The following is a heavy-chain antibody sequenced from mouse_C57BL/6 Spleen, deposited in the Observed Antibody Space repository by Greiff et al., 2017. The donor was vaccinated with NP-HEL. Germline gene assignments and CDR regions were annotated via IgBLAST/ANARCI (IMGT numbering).Heavy chain of an antibody. CDR1: GYTFTSYW. J-gene: IGHJ4*01. D-gene: IGHD2-4*01. Sequence: QVHVKQSGAELVKPGASVKLSCKASGYTFTSYWMHWVKQRPGRGLEWIGRIDPNSGGTKYNEKFKSKATLTVDKPSSTAYMQLSSLTSEDSAVYYCARSYDYDAYYYAMDYWGQGTSVTVSS. CDR3: ARSYDYDAYYYAMDY. CDR2: IDPNSGGT. V-gene: IGHV1-72*01.